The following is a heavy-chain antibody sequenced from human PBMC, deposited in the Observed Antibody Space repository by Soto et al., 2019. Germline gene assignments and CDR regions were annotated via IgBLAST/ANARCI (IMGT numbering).Heavy chain of an antibody. J-gene: IGHJ3*02. CDR3: ARPLSGSYFDI. V-gene: IGHV4-59*08. D-gene: IGHD1-26*01. Sequence: SETLSLTCTVSGGSISSYYWSWIRQPPGKGLEWIGYIYYSGSTNYNPSLKSRVTISVDTSKNQFSLKLSSVTAADTAVYYCARPLSGSYFDIWGQGTMVNVSS. CDR2: IYYSGST. CDR1: GGSISSYY.